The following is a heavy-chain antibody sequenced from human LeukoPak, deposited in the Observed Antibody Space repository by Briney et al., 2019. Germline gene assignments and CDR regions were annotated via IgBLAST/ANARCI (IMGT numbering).Heavy chain of an antibody. V-gene: IGHV3-23*01. CDR1: GFTFSSYA. J-gene: IGHJ4*02. CDR2: ISGSSYYI. D-gene: IGHD3-22*01. Sequence: PGGSLRLSCAASGFTFSSYAMSWVRQAPGKGLEWVSSISGSSYYIYYADSVKGRFTISRDNSKNTLYLQMNSLRAEDTAVYYCARDFKDHYYDSSGAPDYWSQGTLVTVSS. CDR3: ARDFKDHYYDSSGAPDY.